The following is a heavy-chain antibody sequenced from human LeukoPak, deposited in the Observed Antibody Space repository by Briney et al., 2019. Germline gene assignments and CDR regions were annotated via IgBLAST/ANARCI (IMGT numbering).Heavy chain of an antibody. CDR2: VYDSGIT. D-gene: IGHD6-13*01. J-gene: IGHJ6*02. V-gene: IGHV4-4*08. CDR1: GGSISSYH. CDR3: AREGVWRQQLVDYYYGMDV. Sequence: TSETLSLTCSVSGGSISSYHWSWIRQPPGKGLEWIGYVYDSGITKCNPSVKSRVAISVDTSKNQFSLKLSSVTAADTAVYYCAREGVWRQQLVDYYYGMDVWGQGTTVTVSS.